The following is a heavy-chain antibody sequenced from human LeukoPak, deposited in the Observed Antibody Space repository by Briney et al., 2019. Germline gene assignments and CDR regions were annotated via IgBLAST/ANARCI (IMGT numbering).Heavy chain of an antibody. J-gene: IGHJ5*02. Sequence: GASVKVSCKASGGTFSSYAISWVRQAPGQGLEWMGGIIPIFGTANYAQKFQGRVTITADESTSTAYMELSSLRSEDTAVYYCARDQVKGQQLSNWFDPWGQGTLVTVSS. D-gene: IGHD6-13*01. CDR3: ARDQVKGQQLSNWFDP. CDR1: GGTFSSYA. CDR2: IIPIFGTA. V-gene: IGHV1-69*13.